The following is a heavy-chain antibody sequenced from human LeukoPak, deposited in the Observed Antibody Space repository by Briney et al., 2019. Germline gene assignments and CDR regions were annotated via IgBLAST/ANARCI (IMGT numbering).Heavy chain of an antibody. V-gene: IGHV3-30*02. Sequence: PGGSLRLSCAASGFTFSSYGMHWVRQASGKGLEWVAFIRYDGSNKYYADSVKGRFTISRDNSKNTLYLQMNSLRAEDMAVYYCAKDPRTYYDFWSGYHRWYFDYWGQGTLVTVSS. J-gene: IGHJ4*02. CDR1: GFTFSSYG. D-gene: IGHD3-3*01. CDR3: AKDPRTYYDFWSGYHRWYFDY. CDR2: IRYDGSNK.